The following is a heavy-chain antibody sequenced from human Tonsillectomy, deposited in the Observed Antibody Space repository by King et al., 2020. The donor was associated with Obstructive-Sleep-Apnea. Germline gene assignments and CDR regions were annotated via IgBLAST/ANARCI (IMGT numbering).Heavy chain of an antibody. CDR3: ARTLRGESYHDFWSGSIYFYAMDV. Sequence: ITLKESGPALVKPTQTLTLTCTFSGFSLSTSGMCVSWIRQPPGKALEWLARIDWDDDEYYSTSLKTRLTISKDTSKNQVVLTMTNMDPVDTATYYCARTLRGESYHDFWSGSIYFYAMDVWGQGTTVTVSS. V-gene: IGHV2-70*13. J-gene: IGHJ6*02. CDR1: GFSLSTSGMC. D-gene: IGHD3-3*01. CDR2: IDWDDDE.